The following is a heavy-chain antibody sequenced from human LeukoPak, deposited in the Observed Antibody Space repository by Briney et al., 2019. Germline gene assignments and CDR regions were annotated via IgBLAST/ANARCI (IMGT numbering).Heavy chain of an antibody. V-gene: IGHV3-30-3*01. CDR2: ISYDGSNK. CDR3: ARGQRLGSGYYEYYFDY. Sequence: GGSPRLSCAASGFTFSSYAMHWVRQAPGKGLEWVAVISYDGSNKYYADSVKGRFTISRDNSKNTLYLQMNSLRAEDTAVYYCARGQRLGSGYYEYYFDYWGQGTLVTVSS. D-gene: IGHD3-9*01. CDR1: GFTFSSYA. J-gene: IGHJ4*02.